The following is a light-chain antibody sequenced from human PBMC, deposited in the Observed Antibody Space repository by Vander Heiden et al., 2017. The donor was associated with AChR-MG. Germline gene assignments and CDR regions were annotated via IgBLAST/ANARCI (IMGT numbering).Light chain of an antibody. CDR2: AAS. J-gene: IGKJ1*01. Sequence: IQMTQSPSSLSASVGDSVTITCRARQCISNSLAWYQQKPGKAPKLLLFAASRWESGVPARFSGSGSGTYYTLTISSLQPEDFATYYCQQDDITPRTFGQGTKVEI. V-gene: IGKV1-NL1*01. CDR1: QCISNS. CDR3: QQDDITPRT.